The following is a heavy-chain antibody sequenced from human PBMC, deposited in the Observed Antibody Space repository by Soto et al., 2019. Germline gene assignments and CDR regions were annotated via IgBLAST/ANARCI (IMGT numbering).Heavy chain of an antibody. CDR2: IIPIFATA. CDR1: GGTFSSYA. Sequence: ASVKVSCKASGGTFSSYAISWVRQAPGQGLEWMGGIIPIFATANYAQKFQGRVTITADESTSTAYMELSSLRSEDTAVYYCANQPGYCSSTSCYPYNWFDPWGQGTLVTVSS. D-gene: IGHD2-2*03. CDR3: ANQPGYCSSTSCYPYNWFDP. V-gene: IGHV1-69*13. J-gene: IGHJ5*02.